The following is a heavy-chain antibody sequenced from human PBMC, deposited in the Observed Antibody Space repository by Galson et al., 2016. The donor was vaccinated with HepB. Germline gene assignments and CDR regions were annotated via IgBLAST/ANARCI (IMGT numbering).Heavy chain of an antibody. Sequence: SLRLSCAASGLTFSTYSMNWVRQRPGKALEWLSHLSSRFGTIFYADSVKGRFTSPRDNGKNSVFLQLNGLRDDETGLYYCARGLEQPVGHFDVWGQGTLVTVSS. CDR2: LSSRFGTI. J-gene: IGHJ4*02. CDR1: GLTFSTYS. D-gene: IGHD1/OR15-1a*01. CDR3: ARGLEQPVGHFDV. V-gene: IGHV3-48*02.